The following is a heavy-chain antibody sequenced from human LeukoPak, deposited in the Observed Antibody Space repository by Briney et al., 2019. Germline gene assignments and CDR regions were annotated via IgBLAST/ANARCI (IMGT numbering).Heavy chain of an antibody. D-gene: IGHD1/OR15-1a*01. V-gene: IGHV3-21*01. J-gene: IGHJ5*02. CDR2: ISSSSNYI. CDR3: ARDGGNNGGFDP. CDR1: GFTSSIFT. Sequence: GGSLRLSGAPPGFTSSIFTMNWVRQAPGRGLEWVSSISSSSNYIYYADSVKGRFTISRDNAKNSLYLRMNSLRAEDTAVYYCARDGGNNGGFDPWGQGTLVTVSS.